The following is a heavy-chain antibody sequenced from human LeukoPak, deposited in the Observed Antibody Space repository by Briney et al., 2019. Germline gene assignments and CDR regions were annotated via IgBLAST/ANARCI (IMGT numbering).Heavy chain of an antibody. J-gene: IGHJ6*03. D-gene: IGHD3-10*01. CDR3: ARHSEYGSGSYTKLGYMDV. Sequence: ASVKVSCKASGYTFTSYGISWVRRAPGQGLEWMGWISAYNGNTNYAQKLQGRVTMTTDTSTSTAYMELRSLRSDDTAVYYCARHSEYGSGSYTKLGYMDVWGKGTTVTVSS. V-gene: IGHV1-18*01. CDR1: GYTFTSYG. CDR2: ISAYNGNT.